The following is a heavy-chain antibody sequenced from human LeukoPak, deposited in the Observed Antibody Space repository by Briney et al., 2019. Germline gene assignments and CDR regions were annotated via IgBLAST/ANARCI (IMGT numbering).Heavy chain of an antibody. J-gene: IGHJ5*02. CDR1: GGSISSGGYY. V-gene: IGHV4-31*03. D-gene: IGHD3-10*01. Sequence: ASETLSLTCTVSGGSISSGGYYWSWIRQHPGKGLEWIGYIYYSGCTYYNPSLKSRVTISVDTSKNQFSLKLSSVTAADTAVYYCARASSGVWFGELWDWFDPWGQGTLVTVSS. CDR2: IYYSGCT. CDR3: ARASSGVWFGELWDWFDP.